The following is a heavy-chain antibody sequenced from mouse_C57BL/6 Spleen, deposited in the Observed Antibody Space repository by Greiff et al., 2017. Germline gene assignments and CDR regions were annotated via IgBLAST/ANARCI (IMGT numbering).Heavy chain of an antibody. CDR2: IDPETGGT. CDR1: GYTFTDYE. CDR3: TRSVVAEDGYFDG. Sequence: VQLQQSGAELVRPGASVTLSCKASGYTFTDYEMHWVKQTPVHGLEWIGAIDPETGGTAYNQKFKGKAILTADKSSSTAYMELRSLTSEDSAVYDSTRSVVAEDGYFDGWGTGTTVTVS. J-gene: IGHJ1*03. D-gene: IGHD1-1*01. V-gene: IGHV1-15*01.